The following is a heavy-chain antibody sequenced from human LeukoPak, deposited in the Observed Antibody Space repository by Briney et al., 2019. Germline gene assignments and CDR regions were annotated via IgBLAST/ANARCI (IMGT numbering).Heavy chain of an antibody. J-gene: IGHJ5*02. CDR3: ARDIDHGSGSYIPRVFDP. CDR2: INAGNGNT. Sequence: ASVKVSCKASGYTFTSYAMHWVRQAPGQRLEWMGWINAGNGNTKYSQKFQGRVTITRDTSASTAYMELSSLRSEDTAVYYCARDIDHGSGSYIPRVFDPWGQGTLVTVSS. CDR1: GYTFTSYA. D-gene: IGHD3-10*01. V-gene: IGHV1-3*01.